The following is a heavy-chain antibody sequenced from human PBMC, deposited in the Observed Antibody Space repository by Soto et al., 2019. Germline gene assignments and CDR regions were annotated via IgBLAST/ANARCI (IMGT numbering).Heavy chain of an antibody. D-gene: IGHD3-10*01. CDR2: ISSSSSTI. CDR1: GFTFSSYS. J-gene: IGHJ4*02. Sequence: GGSLRLSCAASGFTFSSYSMNWVRQAPGKGLEWVSYISSSSSTIYYADSVKGRFTISRDNAKNSLYLQMNSLRDEDTAVYYCARDLAGPYYGSGTIHPAWGQGTLVTVSS. V-gene: IGHV3-48*02. CDR3: ARDLAGPYYGSGTIHPA.